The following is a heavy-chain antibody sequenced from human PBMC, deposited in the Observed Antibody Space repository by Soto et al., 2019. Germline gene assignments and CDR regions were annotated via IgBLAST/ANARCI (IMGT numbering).Heavy chain of an antibody. CDR3: ARDQPGYSYGYGLGY. Sequence: EVQLVESGGGLVKPGGSLRLSCAASGFTFSSYSMNWVRQAPGKGLEWVSSISSSSSYRYYADSVKGRFTISRDNAKKSLYLQMNSLRAEDAAVYDCARDQPGYSYGYGLGYWGQGTLVTVSS. CDR1: GFTFSSYS. CDR2: ISSSSSYR. D-gene: IGHD5-18*01. V-gene: IGHV3-21*01. J-gene: IGHJ4*02.